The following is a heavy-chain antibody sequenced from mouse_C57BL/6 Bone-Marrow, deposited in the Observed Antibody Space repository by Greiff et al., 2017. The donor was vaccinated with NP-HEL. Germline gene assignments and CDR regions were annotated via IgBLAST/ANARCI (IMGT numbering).Heavy chain of an antibody. CDR3: AGRGPAYYVYFDY. CDR2: ISNGGGST. V-gene: IGHV5-12*01. J-gene: IGHJ2*01. D-gene: IGHD1-1*01. CDR1: GFTFSDYY. Sequence: EVQLVESGGGLVQPGGSLKLSCAASGFTFSDYYMYWVRQTPEKRLEWVAYISNGGGSTYYPDTVKGRFTISRDNAKNTLYLQMSRLKSEDTAMYYCAGRGPAYYVYFDYWGQGTTLTVSS.